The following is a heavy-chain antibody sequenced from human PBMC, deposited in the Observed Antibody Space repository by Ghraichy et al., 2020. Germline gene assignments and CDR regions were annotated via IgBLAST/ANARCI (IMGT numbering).Heavy chain of an antibody. CDR3: ARDDKNIVAFDI. V-gene: IGHV3-74*01. Sequence: GGSLRLSCAASGFTFSNYWMHWVRQAPGKGLVWVSRINSDGSSTSYADSVKGRFTISRDNAKNTLYLQMNSLRAEDTAVYYCARDDKNIVAFDIWGQGTMVTVSS. D-gene: IGHD2/OR15-2a*01. CDR1: GFTFSNYW. CDR2: INSDGSST. J-gene: IGHJ3*02.